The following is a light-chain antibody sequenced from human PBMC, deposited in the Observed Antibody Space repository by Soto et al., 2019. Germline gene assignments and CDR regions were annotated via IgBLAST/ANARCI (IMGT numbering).Light chain of an antibody. V-gene: IGLV2-14*01. CDR1: SSDVGGYDF. Sequence: QSVLTQPASVSGSPGQSITISCTGTSSDVGGYDFVSCYQQHPGKAPKLMIYEVSNRPSGVSNRFSGSKSGNTASLTISGLQAEDQADYYCSLHTSISSPYVFGTGTKVTVL. CDR3: SLHTSISSPYV. CDR2: EVS. J-gene: IGLJ1*01.